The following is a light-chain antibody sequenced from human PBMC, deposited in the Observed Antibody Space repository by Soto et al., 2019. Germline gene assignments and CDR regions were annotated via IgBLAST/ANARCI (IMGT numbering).Light chain of an antibody. CDR2: GAS. Sequence: EIVMTQSPATLSVSPGERATLSCRAGQSVSSNSAWYQQKPGQAPRLLIYGASTRATGVPARFSGGGSGTEFTLTISSLQSEDFAVYYCQQYNNWPSWTFGQGTKV. J-gene: IGKJ1*01. CDR3: QQYNNWPSWT. CDR1: QSVSSN. V-gene: IGKV3-15*01.